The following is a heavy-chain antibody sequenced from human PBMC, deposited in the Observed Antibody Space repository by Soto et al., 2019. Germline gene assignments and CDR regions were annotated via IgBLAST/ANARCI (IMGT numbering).Heavy chain of an antibody. CDR2: IYYSGST. V-gene: IGHV4-59*08. CDR1: GGSISSYY. J-gene: IGHJ4*02. CDR3: ARHRPPPYNYYDSSGSLDY. Sequence: PSETLSLTCTVSGGSISSYYWSWIRQPPGKGLEWIGYIYYSGSTNYNPSLKSRVTISVDTSKNQFSLKLSSVTAADTAVYYCARHRPPPYNYYDSSGSLDYWGQGTLVTVSS. D-gene: IGHD3-22*01.